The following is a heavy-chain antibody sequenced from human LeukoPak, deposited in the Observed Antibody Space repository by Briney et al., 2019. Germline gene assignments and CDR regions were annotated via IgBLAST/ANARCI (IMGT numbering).Heavy chain of an antibody. D-gene: IGHD3-22*01. CDR3: AKDFSVYYYDSRVLDY. CDR1: GFTFSSYG. V-gene: IGHV3-30*02. Sequence: PGGSLRLSCAASGFTFSSYGMHWVRQAPGKGLEWVAFIRYDGSNKYYADSVKGRLTISRDNSKKTLYLQMNSLRPEDTAVYYCAKDFSVYYYDSRVLDYWGQGTLVTVSS. CDR2: IRYDGSNK. J-gene: IGHJ4*02.